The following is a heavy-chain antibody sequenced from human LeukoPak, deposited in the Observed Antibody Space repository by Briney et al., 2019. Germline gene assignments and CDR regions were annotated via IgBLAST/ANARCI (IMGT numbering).Heavy chain of an antibody. CDR2: IYSGGST. J-gene: IGHJ4*02. CDR1: GFTFSSYG. CDR3: ARGIAAADYYFDY. Sequence: PGRSLRLSCAASGFTFSSYGMHWVRQAPGKGLEWVSVIYSGGSTYYADSVKGRFTISRDNSKNTLYLQMNSLRAEDTAVYYCARGIAAADYYFDYWGQGTLVTVSS. D-gene: IGHD6-13*01. V-gene: IGHV3-53*01.